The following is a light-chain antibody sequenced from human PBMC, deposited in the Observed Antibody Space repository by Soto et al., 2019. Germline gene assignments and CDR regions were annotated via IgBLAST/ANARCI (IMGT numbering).Light chain of an antibody. Sequence: AIQMTQSPSSLSASVGDRVIITCRASQGIRNDLGWYQQKPGKAPTLLIYAASTLQTGAPSRFSGSGSGTDFNLTISSLQADDSATYYCLKDYSYPRTFGQGTKVEIK. CDR1: QGIRND. V-gene: IGKV1-6*01. CDR2: AAS. CDR3: LKDYSYPRT. J-gene: IGKJ1*01.